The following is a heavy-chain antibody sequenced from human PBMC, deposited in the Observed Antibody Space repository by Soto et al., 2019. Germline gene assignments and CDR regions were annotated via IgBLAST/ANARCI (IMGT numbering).Heavy chain of an antibody. Sequence: PVGSLILSCAASGFTFSSYAMSWVRQAPGKGLEWVSAISGSGGSTYYADSVKGRFTISRDNSKNTLYLQMNSLRAEDTAVYYCAKDLDILTGYLLGWGQGTLVTVSS. CDR1: GFTFSSYA. J-gene: IGHJ4*02. D-gene: IGHD3-9*01. CDR2: ISGSGGST. CDR3: AKDLDILTGYLLG. V-gene: IGHV3-23*01.